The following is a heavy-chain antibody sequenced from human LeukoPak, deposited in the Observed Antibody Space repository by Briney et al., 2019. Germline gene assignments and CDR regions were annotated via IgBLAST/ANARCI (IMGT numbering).Heavy chain of an antibody. D-gene: IGHD1-26*01. CDR1: GFTFSSYA. Sequence: VGSLRLSCAASGFTFSSYAMSWVRQAPGKGLEWVSAISGSGGSTYYADSVKGRFTISRDNSKNTLYLQMNSLRAEDTAVYYCAKGEGATTYFDYWGQGTLVTVSS. J-gene: IGHJ4*02. CDR2: ISGSGGST. CDR3: AKGEGATTYFDY. V-gene: IGHV3-23*01.